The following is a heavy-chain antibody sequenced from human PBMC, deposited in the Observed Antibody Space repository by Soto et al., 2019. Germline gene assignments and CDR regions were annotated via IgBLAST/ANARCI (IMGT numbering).Heavy chain of an antibody. CDR2: IYYSGST. CDR3: ARGGYDFWSGYSGPPLNWFDP. J-gene: IGHJ5*02. D-gene: IGHD3-3*01. Sequence: PSETLSLTCTVSGGSISSGGYYWSWIRQHPGKGLEWIGYIYYSGSTYYNPSLKSRVTISVDTSKNQFSLKLSSVTAADTAVYYCARGGYDFWSGYSGPPLNWFDPWGQGTLVTVAS. V-gene: IGHV4-31*03. CDR1: GGSISSGGYY.